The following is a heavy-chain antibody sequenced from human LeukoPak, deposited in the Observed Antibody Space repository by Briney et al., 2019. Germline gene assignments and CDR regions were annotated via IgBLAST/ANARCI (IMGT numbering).Heavy chain of an antibody. CDR3: AKGRDGYNYPFDY. CDR2: FSGSGDTT. V-gene: IGHV3-23*01. J-gene: IGHJ4*02. D-gene: IGHD5-24*01. Sequence: GGSLRLSCAASGFNFSSYAMSWVRQAPGKGREWVSAFSGSGDTTFYADSVKGRFTISRDNSKNTLYLQMNSLRAEDTAVYYCAKGRDGYNYPFDYWGQGTLVTVSP. CDR1: GFNFSSYA.